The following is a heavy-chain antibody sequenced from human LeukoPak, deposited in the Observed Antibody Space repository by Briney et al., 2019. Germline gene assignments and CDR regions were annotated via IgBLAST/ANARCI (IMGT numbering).Heavy chain of an antibody. Sequence: GASVKVSCKASGYTFTSYGISWVRQAPGQGLEWMGWITTSNGNTKYAQKLQGRVTMTTDTSTTTAYMELRSLASDDTAVYYCARVEAGFHDYWGQGTIVTVSS. CDR2: ITTSNGNT. D-gene: IGHD1-1*01. V-gene: IGHV1-18*01. J-gene: IGHJ4*02. CDR3: ARVEAGFHDY. CDR1: GYTFTSYG.